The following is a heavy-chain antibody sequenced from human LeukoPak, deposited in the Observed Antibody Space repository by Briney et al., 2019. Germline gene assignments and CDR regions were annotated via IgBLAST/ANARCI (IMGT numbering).Heavy chain of an antibody. CDR2: ITSISSSI. Sequence: PGGSLRLSCAASGFTVSSYGMNWVRQPPGKGLEWVSSITSISSSINYADSVKGRFTISRDNAKNSLYLQMNSLRAEDTAVYYCARDRVAAAGTSYPGYYYYMDVWGKGTTVTISS. CDR3: ARDRVAAAGTSYPGYYYYMDV. J-gene: IGHJ6*03. D-gene: IGHD6-13*01. CDR1: GFTVSSYG. V-gene: IGHV3-21*01.